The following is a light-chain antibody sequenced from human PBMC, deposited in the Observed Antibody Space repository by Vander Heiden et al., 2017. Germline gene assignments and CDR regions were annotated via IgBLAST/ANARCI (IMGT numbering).Light chain of an antibody. CDR3: QQSYSTPRG. Sequence: DIQMTQSPSSLSASVGDRVTITCRASQSISSYLNWYQQKPGKAPKLLIYAASSLQGGVPSRFSGSGSGTDFTLTISSLQPEDFATYYCQQSYSTPRGFGGGTKVEIK. CDR2: AAS. V-gene: IGKV1-39*01. CDR1: QSISSY. J-gene: IGKJ4*01.